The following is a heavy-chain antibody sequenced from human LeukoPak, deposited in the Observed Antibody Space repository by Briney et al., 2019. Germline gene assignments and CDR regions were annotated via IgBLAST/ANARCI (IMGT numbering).Heavy chain of an antibody. CDR3: ASPSSGQSFDI. V-gene: IGHV3-53*01. CDR2: IYTGGNT. CDR1: GLIVSSNY. D-gene: IGHD6-19*01. J-gene: IGHJ3*02. Sequence: AGGSLRLSCAASGLIVSSNYMNWVRQAPGKGLEWVSVIYTGGNTYYADSVKGRFTISRDNSKNTLYLQMHSLRAEDTAVYYCASPSSGQSFDIWGQGTMVTVSS.